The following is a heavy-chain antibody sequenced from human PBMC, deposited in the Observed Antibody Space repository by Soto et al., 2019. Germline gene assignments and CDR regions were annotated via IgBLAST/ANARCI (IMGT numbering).Heavy chain of an antibody. CDR2: ISYDGSNK. V-gene: IGHV3-30-3*01. Sequence: QVQLVESGGGVVQPGRSLRLSCAASGFTFSSYAMHWVRQAPGMGLEWVAVISYDGSNKYYADSVKGRFTISRDNSKNTLYLQMNSLRAEDTAVYYCAREVVAATLSPNFDYWGQGTLVTVSS. J-gene: IGHJ4*02. CDR1: GFTFSSYA. CDR3: AREVVAATLSPNFDY. D-gene: IGHD2-15*01.